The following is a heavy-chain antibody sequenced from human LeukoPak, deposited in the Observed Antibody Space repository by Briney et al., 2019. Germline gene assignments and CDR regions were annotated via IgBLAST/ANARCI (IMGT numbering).Heavy chain of an antibody. V-gene: IGHV4-39*01. CDR3: ARLPWMITFGGVIVRFDY. D-gene: IGHD3-16*02. Sequence: SETLSLTCTLSGGSISSSSYYWGWIRQPPGKGLEWIGSIYYSGSTYYNPSLKSRVTISVDTSKNQFSLKLSSVTAADTAVYYCARLPWMITFGGVIVRFDYWGQGTLVTVSS. J-gene: IGHJ4*02. CDR1: GGSISSSSYY. CDR2: IYYSGST.